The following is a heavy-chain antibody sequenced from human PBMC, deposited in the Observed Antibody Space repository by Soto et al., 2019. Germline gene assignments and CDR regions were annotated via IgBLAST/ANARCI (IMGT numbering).Heavy chain of an antibody. D-gene: IGHD1-26*01. CDR3: ARGLFSENFYSGGWYFFDS. J-gene: IGHJ4*02. CDR1: GGSFTGYS. V-gene: IGHV4-34*01. CDR2: INHSGSA. Sequence: QVQLQQWGAGLLKPSETLSLTCGVYGGSFTGYSWTWIRPSPRKGLEWIGQINHSGSAIYNPSLTRRITISLLTSNNQFSLDLSSVTAADTAVYYCARGLFSENFYSGGWYFFDSWGQGTLVTVSS.